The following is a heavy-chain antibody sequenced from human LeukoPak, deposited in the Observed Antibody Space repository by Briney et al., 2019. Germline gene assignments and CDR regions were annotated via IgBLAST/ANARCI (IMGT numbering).Heavy chain of an antibody. CDR2: INANSGGT. CDR1: GYTFAGYF. Sequence: GSVKDSRMASGYTFAGYFMHSVRQAPGQRLEWMGWINANSGGTNEAQKFQGRVTMTTNTSISTAYIELSRLRIDDTAVYYCATSYYFDSSGYYGCDSWGQGTLVTVSS. J-gene: IGHJ5*01. V-gene: IGHV1-2*02. CDR3: ATSYYFDSSGYYGCDS. D-gene: IGHD3-22*01.